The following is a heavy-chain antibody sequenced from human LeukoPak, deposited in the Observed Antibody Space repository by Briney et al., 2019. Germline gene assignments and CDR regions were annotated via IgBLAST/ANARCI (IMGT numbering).Heavy chain of an antibody. CDR2: IYHSGST. J-gene: IGHJ4*02. CDR3: ARGRDSRGYQFMGFDS. Sequence: SETLSLTCAFYGGSISDYYWSWIRQPPGKGLEWIGEIYHSGSTDYNPSLKSRVTISVDTSKNQFSLRLSSVTAADTAVYYCARGRDSRGYQFMGFDSWGQGTLVTVSS. D-gene: IGHD3-22*01. CDR1: GGSISDYY. V-gene: IGHV4-34*01.